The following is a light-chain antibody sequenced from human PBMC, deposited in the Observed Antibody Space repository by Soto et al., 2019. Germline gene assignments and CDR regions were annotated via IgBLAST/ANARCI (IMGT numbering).Light chain of an antibody. CDR2: DAS. V-gene: IGKV1-5*01. CDR1: QSISNR. CDR3: QHYGGMWA. J-gene: IGKJ1*01. Sequence: QMTQSPSTLSASVGDRVTITCRASQSISNRLAWYQQKPGKAPKVLIYDASNLESGVPSRFSGSGSGTEFILTISSLQPDDFTTYYCQHYGGMWAFGQGTKVDI.